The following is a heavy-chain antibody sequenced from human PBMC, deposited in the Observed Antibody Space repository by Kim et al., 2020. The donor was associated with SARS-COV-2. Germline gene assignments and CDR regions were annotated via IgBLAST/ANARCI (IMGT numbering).Heavy chain of an antibody. D-gene: IGHD2-8*01. CDR1: GGSVSSGSYY. Sequence: SETLSLTCTVSGGSVSSGSYYWSWIRQPPGKGLEWIGYIYYSGSTNYNPSLKSRVTISVDTSKNQFSLKLSSVTAADTAVYYCARTNSWFDPWGQGTLVTVSS. CDR2: IYYSGST. CDR3: ARTNSWFDP. J-gene: IGHJ5*02. V-gene: IGHV4-61*01.